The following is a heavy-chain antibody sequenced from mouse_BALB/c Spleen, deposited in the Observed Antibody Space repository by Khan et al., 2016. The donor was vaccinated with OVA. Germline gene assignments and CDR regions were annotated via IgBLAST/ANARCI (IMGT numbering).Heavy chain of an antibody. CDR1: GFNIKDTY. D-gene: IGHD2-14*01. Sequence: EVQLQQSGAELVKPGASVKLSCTASGFNIKDTYMHWVKQRPEQGLEWIGRIDPANGNTKYDPKFQGKAKITADTSSNTAYLHLSSLTSEDTTVYYCAIGTTFAYWGQGTLVTVSA. CDR2: IDPANGNT. V-gene: IGHV14-3*02. CDR3: AIGTTFAY. J-gene: IGHJ3*01.